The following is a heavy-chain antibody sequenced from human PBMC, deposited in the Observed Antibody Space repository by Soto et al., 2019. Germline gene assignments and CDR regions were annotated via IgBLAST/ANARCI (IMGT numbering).Heavy chain of an antibody. V-gene: IGHV1-69*13. CDR3: AGGLSGVRYYYYYGMDV. D-gene: IGHD3-16*02. J-gene: IGHJ6*02. CDR1: GGTFSSYA. CDR2: IIPIFGTA. Sequence: ASVKVSCKASGGTFSSYAISWVRQAPGQGLEWMGGIIPIFGTANYAQKFQGRVTVTADESTSTAYMELSSLRTEDTAVNYCAGGLSGVRYYYYYGMDVWGQGTTVTVSS.